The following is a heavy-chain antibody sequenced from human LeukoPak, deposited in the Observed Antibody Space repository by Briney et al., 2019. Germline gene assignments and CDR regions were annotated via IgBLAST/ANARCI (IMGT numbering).Heavy chain of an antibody. CDR3: ARGGPSSGWFRNWFDP. Sequence: PSGTLSLTCAVSGGSISSSNWWSWVRQPPGKGLEWIGEIYHNGSTNYNPSLKSRVTISVDKSKNQFSLKLTSVTAADTAVYYCARGGPSSGWFRNWFDPWGQGTLVTVSS. CDR2: IYHNGST. CDR1: GGSISSSNW. J-gene: IGHJ5*02. V-gene: IGHV4-4*02. D-gene: IGHD6-19*01.